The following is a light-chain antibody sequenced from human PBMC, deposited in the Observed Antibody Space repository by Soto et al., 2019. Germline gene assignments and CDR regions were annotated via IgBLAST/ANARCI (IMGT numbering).Light chain of an antibody. J-gene: IGKJ1*01. CDR2: RAS. CDR3: QQYGTSPWT. V-gene: IGKV3-20*01. CDR1: QSVRNSY. Sequence: EIVLTQSPGALSLSPGERATLSCRASQSVRNSYLAWYQQKPGQAPRLLIYRASSRAPGIPDRFSGSGSGTDFTLSISKLEPEDFGLYYCQQYGTSPWTFCLGTNVDIK.